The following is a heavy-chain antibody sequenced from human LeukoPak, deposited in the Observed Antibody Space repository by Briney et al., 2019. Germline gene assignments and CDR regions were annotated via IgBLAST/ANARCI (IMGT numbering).Heavy chain of an antibody. Sequence: PGRSLRLSCAASGFTFSSYAIHWVRQAPGKGLEWVALISYDGSNKYYADSVKGRFTISRDNSKNTLYLQMNSLRAEDTAVYYCAKDGYSSSWYVDYYYMDVWGKGTTVTISS. D-gene: IGHD6-13*01. V-gene: IGHV3-30*04. CDR3: AKDGYSSSWYVDYYYMDV. CDR1: GFTFSSYA. CDR2: ISYDGSNK. J-gene: IGHJ6*03.